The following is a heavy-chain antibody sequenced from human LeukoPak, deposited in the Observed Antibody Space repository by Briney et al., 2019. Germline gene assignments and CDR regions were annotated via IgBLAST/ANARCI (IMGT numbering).Heavy chain of an antibody. J-gene: IGHJ6*03. D-gene: IGHD2-8*01. CDR2: IRSGSSNI. V-gene: IGHV3-48*04. Sequence: GGSVRLSCSASGFTFNNYAMLWVRQAPGKGLEWVSYIRSGSSNIYYADSVKGRLTISRDNAKHSLYLQINSLRAEDTAVYYCARELYPGFFCYYYCMDVWGKGTTVTVSS. CDR3: ARELYPGFFCYYYCMDV. CDR1: GFTFNNYA.